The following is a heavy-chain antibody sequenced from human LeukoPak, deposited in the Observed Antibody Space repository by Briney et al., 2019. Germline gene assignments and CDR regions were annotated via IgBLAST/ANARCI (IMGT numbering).Heavy chain of an antibody. D-gene: IGHD3-10*01. J-gene: IGHJ3*02. V-gene: IGHV4-34*01. CDR2: INHSGST. CDR1: GGSFSGYY. Sequence: PSETLSLTCAVYGGSFSGYYWSWIRQPPGKGLEWIGEINHSGSTNYNPSLKSRVTISVDTSKNQFSLKLSSVTAADTAVYYCARPIWSRKHTSGAFDIWGQGTMVNVSS. CDR3: ARPIWSRKHTSGAFDI.